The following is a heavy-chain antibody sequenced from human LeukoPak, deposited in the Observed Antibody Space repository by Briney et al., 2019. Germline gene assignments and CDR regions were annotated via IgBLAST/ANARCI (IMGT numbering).Heavy chain of an antibody. V-gene: IGHV3-30*18. Sequence: PGRSLRLSCAASGFTFSGYGMHWVRQAPGKGLEWVAVISYDGSNKYYADSVKGRFTISRDNSKNTLYLQMNSLRAEDTAVYYCAKDPGTYYFDYWGQGTLVTVSS. CDR3: AKDPGTYYFDY. J-gene: IGHJ4*02. CDR1: GFTFSGYG. CDR2: ISYDGSNK. D-gene: IGHD1-1*01.